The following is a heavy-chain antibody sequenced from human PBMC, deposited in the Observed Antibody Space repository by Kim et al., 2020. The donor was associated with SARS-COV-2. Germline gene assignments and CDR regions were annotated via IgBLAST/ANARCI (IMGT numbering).Heavy chain of an antibody. Sequence: GGSLRLSCAASGFTFSSYAMRWVRQAPGKGLEWVSAISGSGYSTYYADSVNGRFTISRDNSKNTLYLQMNSLRAEDTAVYYCAREGYYYYDSSRYGAFDIWGQGTMVTVSS. D-gene: IGHD3-22*01. V-gene: IGHV3-23*01. CDR3: AREGYYYYDSSRYGAFDI. CDR2: ISGSGYST. CDR1: GFTFSSYA. J-gene: IGHJ3*02.